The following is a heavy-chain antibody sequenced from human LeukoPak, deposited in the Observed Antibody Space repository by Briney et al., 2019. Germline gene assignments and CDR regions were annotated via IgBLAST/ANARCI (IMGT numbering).Heavy chain of an antibody. CDR2: IKVDGSEK. V-gene: IGHV3-7*01. J-gene: IGHJ4*02. CDR3: TRNGRSLDY. CDR1: GFAFSGFW. Sequence: GGSLRLSCAASGFAFSGFWMSWVRQAPGKGLEWVANIKVDGSEKNYVDSVRGRFTISRDNAKNSLYLQMNSLRAEDTAVYYCTRNGRSLDYWGQGTLVTVSS. D-gene: IGHD2-15*01.